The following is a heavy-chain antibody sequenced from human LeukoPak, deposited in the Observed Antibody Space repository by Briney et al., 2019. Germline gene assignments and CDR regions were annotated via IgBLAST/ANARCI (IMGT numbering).Heavy chain of an antibody. J-gene: IGHJ6*03. Sequence: GGSLRLSCAASGFTFDDYGMSWVRQAPGKGLEWVSGINWNGGSTGYADSVKGRFTISRDNAKNSLYLQMNSLRAEDTALYYCARDYRVYCSSTSFYESRRYYYYMDVWGKGTTVTVSS. D-gene: IGHD2-2*01. CDR1: GFTFDDYG. CDR3: ARDYRVYCSSTSFYESRRYYYYMDV. V-gene: IGHV3-20*04. CDR2: INWNGGST.